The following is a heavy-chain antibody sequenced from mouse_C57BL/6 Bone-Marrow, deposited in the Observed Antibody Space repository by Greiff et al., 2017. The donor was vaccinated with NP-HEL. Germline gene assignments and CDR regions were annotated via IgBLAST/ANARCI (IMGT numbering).Heavy chain of an antibody. V-gene: IGHV1-63*01. D-gene: IGHD3-2*02. CDR3: ARGSSGYVGFAY. J-gene: IGHJ3*01. Sequence: VQLVESGAELVRPGTSVKMSCKASGYTFTNYWIGWAKQRPGHGLEWIGDIYPGGGYTNYNEKFKGKATLTADKSSSTAYMQFSSLTSEDSAIYYCARGSSGYVGFAYWGQGTLVTVSA. CDR1: GYTFTNYW. CDR2: IYPGGGYT.